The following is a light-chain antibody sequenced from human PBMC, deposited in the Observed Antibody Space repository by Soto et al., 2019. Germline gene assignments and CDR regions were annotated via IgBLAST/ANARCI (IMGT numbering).Light chain of an antibody. CDR3: QQSYSTPYT. CDR2: AAS. Sequence: DIQMTQSPSSLSASVGDRVTITCRASQSISSYLNWYQQKPGKAPKLLNYAASSLQGGVPSRFSGSGSGTDFTLTISSLQPEDFPTYYCQQSYSTPYTFGQGTKLEIK. V-gene: IGKV1-39*01. J-gene: IGKJ2*01. CDR1: QSISSY.